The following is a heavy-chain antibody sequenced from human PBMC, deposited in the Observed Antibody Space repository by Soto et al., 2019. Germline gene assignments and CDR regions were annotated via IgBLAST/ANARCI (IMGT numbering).Heavy chain of an antibody. CDR3: AKEREGYFDL. CDR2: ISWNSGSI. V-gene: IGHV3-9*01. J-gene: IGHJ2*01. CDR1: GFTFDDYA. Sequence: EVQLVESGGGLVQPGRSLRLSCAASGFTFDDYAMHWVRQAPGKGLEWVSGISWNSGSIGYADSVKGRFTISRDNAKNSLSLQMNSLRAEDTALYYCAKEREGYFDLWGRGTVVTVSS.